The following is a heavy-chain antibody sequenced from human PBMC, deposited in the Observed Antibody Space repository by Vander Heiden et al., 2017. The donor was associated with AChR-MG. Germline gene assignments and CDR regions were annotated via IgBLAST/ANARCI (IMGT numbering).Heavy chain of an antibody. CDR3: ARGRSSSSPYYFDF. V-gene: IGHV1-46*01. J-gene: IGHJ4*02. CDR2: ICPSGGST. Sequence: QVQMVQSGTEVKTPGASLKVSCKASGYPFSSYYVHWVRQAPGQGLQWMGTICPSGGSTTYAQRFQGRVTMTRDTSTTTVYMELSSLRSEDTATYYCARGRSSSSPYYFDFWCQGPLVTVSS. D-gene: IGHD6-19*01. CDR1: GYPFSSYY.